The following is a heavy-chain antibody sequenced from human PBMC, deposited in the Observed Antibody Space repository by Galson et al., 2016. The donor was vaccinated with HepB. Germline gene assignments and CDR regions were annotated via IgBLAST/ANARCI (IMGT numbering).Heavy chain of an antibody. J-gene: IGHJ2*01. Sequence: SLRLSCAGSGFTFSNYSMNWVRQAPGKGLEWVSDISSSSSNIYYADSAQGRFTISRDNAKNSLYLQMNSLRDEDTAVYYCARDRLRFLEWLPQDDWYFDLWGQGTLVTVSS. CDR3: ARDRLRFLEWLPQDDWYFDL. D-gene: IGHD3-3*01. V-gene: IGHV3-48*02. CDR1: GFTFSNYS. CDR2: ISSSSSNI.